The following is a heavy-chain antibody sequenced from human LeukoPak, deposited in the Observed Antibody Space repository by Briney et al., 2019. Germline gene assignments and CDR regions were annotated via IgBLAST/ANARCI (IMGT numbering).Heavy chain of an antibody. CDR2: IYYSGST. J-gene: IGHJ4*02. D-gene: IGHD6-13*01. Sequence: SETLSLTCTVSGGSISSSSYYWGWVRQPPGKGREWLGSIYYSGSTYYNPSLKSRVTISVDTSKNQFSLKLSSVTAADTAVYYCARDLISGIAAAGLDYWGQGTLVTVSS. CDR1: GGSISSSSYY. CDR3: ARDLISGIAAAGLDY. V-gene: IGHV4-39*02.